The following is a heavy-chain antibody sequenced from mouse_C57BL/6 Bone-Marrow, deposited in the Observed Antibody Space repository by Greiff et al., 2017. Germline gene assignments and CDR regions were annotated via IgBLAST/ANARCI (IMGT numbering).Heavy chain of an antibody. D-gene: IGHD1-1*01. V-gene: IGHV5-12*01. CDR2: ISNGGGST. J-gene: IGHJ2*01. Sequence: EVMLVESGGGLVQPGGSLKLSCAASGFTFSDYYMYWVRQTPEKRLEWVAYISNGGGSTYYPDTVKGRFTISRDNAKNTQYLQMSRLKSEDTAMYYCARGDYYGNYFDYWGQGTPLTVSS. CDR3: ARGDYYGNYFDY. CDR1: GFTFSDYY.